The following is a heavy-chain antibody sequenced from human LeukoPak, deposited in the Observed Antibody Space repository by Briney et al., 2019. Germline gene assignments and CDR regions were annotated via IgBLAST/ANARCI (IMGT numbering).Heavy chain of an antibody. Sequence: SETLSLTCAVYGGSFSGYYWSWIRQPPGKGQEWIGEINHSGSTNYNPSLKSRVTISVDTSKNQFSLKLSSVTAADTAVYYCARSHIIAVAGFDYWGQGTLVTVSS. CDR3: ARSHIIAVAGFDY. D-gene: IGHD6-19*01. CDR2: INHSGST. J-gene: IGHJ4*02. V-gene: IGHV4-34*01. CDR1: GGSFSGYY.